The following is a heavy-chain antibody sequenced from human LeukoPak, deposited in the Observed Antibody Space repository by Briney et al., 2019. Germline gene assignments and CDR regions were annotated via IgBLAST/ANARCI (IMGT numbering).Heavy chain of an antibody. Sequence: GGSLRLSCAASGFTFSSYNMNWVRQAPGKGLEWVSSISHSSSDIYYADSVKGRFTISRDNAKNSLYLQMNSLRAEDMAVYYCARIPAIAGIAYWGQGTLVTVSS. CDR1: GFTFSSYN. CDR2: ISHSSSDI. CDR3: ARIPAIAGIAY. J-gene: IGHJ4*02. D-gene: IGHD6-13*01. V-gene: IGHV3-21*01.